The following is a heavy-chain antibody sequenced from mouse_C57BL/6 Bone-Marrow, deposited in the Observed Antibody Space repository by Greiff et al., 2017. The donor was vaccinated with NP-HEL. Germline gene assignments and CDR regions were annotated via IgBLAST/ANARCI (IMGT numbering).Heavy chain of an antibody. J-gene: IGHJ4*01. V-gene: IGHV5-6*02. D-gene: IGHD2-5*01. CDR3: ARRYSKDAMDY. Sequence: EVKLVESGGDLVKPGGSLKLSCAASGFTFSSYGMSWVRQTPDKRLEWVATISSGGSYTYYPDSVKGRFTISRDNAKNTLYLQMSSLKSEETAMYYCARRYSKDAMDYWGQGTSVTVSS. CDR2: ISSGGSYT. CDR1: GFTFSSYG.